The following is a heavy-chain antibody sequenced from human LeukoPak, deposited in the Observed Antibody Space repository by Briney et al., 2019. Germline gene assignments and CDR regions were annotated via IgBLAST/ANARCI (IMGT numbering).Heavy chain of an antibody. V-gene: IGHV3-30*04. CDR2: ISYDGSNK. J-gene: IGHJ4*02. CDR1: GFTFSSYA. CDR3: ARLTVNDY. D-gene: IGHD3-16*02. Sequence: GGSLRLSCAASGFTFSSYAMHWVRQAPGKGLEWVAVISYDGSNKYYADSVKGRFTISRDNSKNTLYLQMNSLRAEDTAVYYCARLTVNDYWGQGTLVTVSS.